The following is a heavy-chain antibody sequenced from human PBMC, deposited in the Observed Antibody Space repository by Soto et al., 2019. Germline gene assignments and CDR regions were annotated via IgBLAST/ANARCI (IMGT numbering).Heavy chain of an antibody. Sequence: PSETLSPTCAVYAGSLSSYSWTWIRQPPGRGLEWIGELNHRITPHYNPSLKSRVTISVDTSKTQFALKLSSLTAADTAVYYCARWTPGASETYYNSWFDPWGQGTLVTVSS. D-gene: IGHD3-10*01. V-gene: IGHV4-34*01. CDR3: ARWTPGASETYYNSWFDP. CDR1: AGSLSSYS. J-gene: IGHJ5*02. CDR2: LNHRITP.